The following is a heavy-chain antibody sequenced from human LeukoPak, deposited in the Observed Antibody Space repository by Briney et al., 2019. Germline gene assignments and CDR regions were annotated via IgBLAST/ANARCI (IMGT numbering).Heavy chain of an antibody. D-gene: IGHD3-10*01. Sequence: GESLKISCKGSGYSFANHWIGWVRQMPRKGLEWMGVVYPGDSDTRYSPSFQGQVTMSADKSISTAYLQWSSLKASDTAMYFCARHLSSGSGNYHFDYWGQGTLVTVSS. CDR2: VYPGDSDT. J-gene: IGHJ4*02. CDR3: ARHLSSGSGNYHFDY. CDR1: GYSFANHW. V-gene: IGHV5-51*01.